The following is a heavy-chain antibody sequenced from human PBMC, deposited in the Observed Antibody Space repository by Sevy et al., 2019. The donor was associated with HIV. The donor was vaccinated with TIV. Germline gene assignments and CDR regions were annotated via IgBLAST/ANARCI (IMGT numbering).Heavy chain of an antibody. CDR1: GFSLNDYY. V-gene: IGHV3-11*06. CDR3: ARDGNSGYYFNYYCYGLDV. D-gene: IGHD3-22*01. J-gene: IGHJ6*02. CDR2: ISGDSGHT. Sequence: GGSLRLSCAATGFSLNDYYMTWIRQAPGKGLEWVSYISGDSGHTNYAESVKGRFTIPRDNTKNFVYLQMDGLRAEDTATYYCARDGNSGYYFNYYCYGLDVWGQGTTVTVSS.